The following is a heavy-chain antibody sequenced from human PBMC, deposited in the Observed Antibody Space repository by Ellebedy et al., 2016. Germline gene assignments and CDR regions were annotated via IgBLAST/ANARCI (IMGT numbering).Heavy chain of an antibody. D-gene: IGHD6-13*01. CDR1: GGSISSSSYY. CDR3: ASASNSSSWSMENDAFDI. CDR2: INHSGST. V-gene: IGHV4-39*07. Sequence: GSLRLSCTVSGGSISSSSYYWGWIRQPPGKGLEWIGEINHSGSTNYNPSLKSRVTISVDTSKNQFSLKLSSVTAADTAVYYCASASNSSSWSMENDAFDIWGQGTMVTVSS. J-gene: IGHJ3*02.